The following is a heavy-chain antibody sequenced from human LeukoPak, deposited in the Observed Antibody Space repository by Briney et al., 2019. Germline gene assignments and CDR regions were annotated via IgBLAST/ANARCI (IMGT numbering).Heavy chain of an antibody. J-gene: IGHJ4*02. V-gene: IGHV3-21*01. D-gene: IGHD5-24*01. CDR1: GFTFSIYS. CDR2: ISSSSSYI. Sequence: GGSLRLSCAASGFTFSIYSMNWVRQAPGKGLEWVSSISSSSSYIYYADSVKGRFTISRDNAKNSLYLQMNSLRAEDTAVYYCARDEMATISHSFDYWGQGTLVTVSS. CDR3: ARDEMATISHSFDY.